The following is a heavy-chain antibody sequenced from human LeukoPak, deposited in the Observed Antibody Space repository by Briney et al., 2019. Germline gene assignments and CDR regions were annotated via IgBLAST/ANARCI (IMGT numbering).Heavy chain of an antibody. CDR2: INHSGST. J-gene: IGHJ3*02. V-gene: IGHV4-34*01. D-gene: IGHD3-22*01. CDR3: ARHYYDSWDAFDI. CDR1: GGSFSGYY. Sequence: NASETLSLTCAVYGGSFSGYYWSWIRQPPGKGLEWIGEINHSGSTNYNPSLKSRVTISVDTSKNQFSLRLSSVTAADTAVYYCARHYYDSWDAFDIWGQGTMVTVSS.